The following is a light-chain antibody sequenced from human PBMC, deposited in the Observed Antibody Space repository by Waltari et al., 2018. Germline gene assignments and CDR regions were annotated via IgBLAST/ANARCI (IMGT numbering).Light chain of an antibody. CDR1: RSDVGGFNY. J-gene: IGLJ2*01. V-gene: IGLV2-14*01. Sequence: QSALTQPASVSEPPGQSITIACTGTRSDVGGFNYVSWYQQHPGKAPKLLIYEVNTRPAGVSNRVSGSKSGNTASLTISGLQAEDEADYYCSSYTSSRTLVFGGGTKLTVL. CDR2: EVN. CDR3: SSYTSSRTLV.